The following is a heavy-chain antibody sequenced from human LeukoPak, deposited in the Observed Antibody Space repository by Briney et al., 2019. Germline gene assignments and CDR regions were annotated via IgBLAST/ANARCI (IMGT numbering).Heavy chain of an antibody. V-gene: IGHV3-30*03. D-gene: IGHD3-10*01. CDR2: VSYDGITK. J-gene: IGHJ5*02. CDR3: AREGLDSGSHFSAWFDP. Sequence: GGSLRLSCAASGFTFSSYGMHWVRQAPGKGLEWVAVVSYDGITKYYADSVKGRFSISRDNSKNTLSLEMNSLRPEDTAVYYCAREGLDSGSHFSAWFDPWGQGTLVTVSS. CDR1: GFTFSSYG.